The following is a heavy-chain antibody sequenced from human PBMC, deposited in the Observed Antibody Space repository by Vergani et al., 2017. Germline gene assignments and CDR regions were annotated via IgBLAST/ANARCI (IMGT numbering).Heavy chain of an antibody. CDR1: GGTFSSYA. CDR2: IIPILGTA. CDR3: ARFPVRSRDYGDY. J-gene: IGHJ4*02. Sequence: QVQLVQSGAEVKKPGSSVKVSCKASGGTFSSYAISWVRQAPGQGLEWMGRIIPILGTANYAQKFQGRVTMTRDTSTSTVYMELSSLRSEDTAVYYCARFPVRSRDYGDYWGQGTLVTVSS. V-gene: IGHV1-69*04. D-gene: IGHD4-17*01.